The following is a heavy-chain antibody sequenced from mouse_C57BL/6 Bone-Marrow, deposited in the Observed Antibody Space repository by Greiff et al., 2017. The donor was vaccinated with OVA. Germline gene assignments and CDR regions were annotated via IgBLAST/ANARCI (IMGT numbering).Heavy chain of an antibody. Sequence: EVKLVESGPELVKPGASVKISCKASGYTFTDYYMNWVKQSHGKSLEWIGDINPNNGGTSYNQKFKGKATLTVDKSSSTAYMELRSLTSEDSAVYYCARGDYYGSSFDYWGQGTTLTVSS. CDR1: GYTFTDYY. V-gene: IGHV1-26*01. CDR3: ARGDYYGSSFDY. D-gene: IGHD1-1*01. CDR2: INPNNGGT. J-gene: IGHJ2*01.